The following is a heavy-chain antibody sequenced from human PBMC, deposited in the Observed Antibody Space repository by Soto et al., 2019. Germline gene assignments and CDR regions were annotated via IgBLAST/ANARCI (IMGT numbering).Heavy chain of an antibody. CDR2: IYTSGST. CDR3: ARASTYCSSTSCSYYYYGMDV. Sequence: ETLSLTCIVSGGSISSYYWSWIRQPAGKGLEWIGRIYTSGSTNYNPSLKSRVTMSVDTSKNQFSLKLSSVTAADTAVYYCARASTYCSSTSCSYYYYGMDVWGQGTTVTVS. D-gene: IGHD2-2*01. J-gene: IGHJ6*02. CDR1: GGSISSYY. V-gene: IGHV4-4*07.